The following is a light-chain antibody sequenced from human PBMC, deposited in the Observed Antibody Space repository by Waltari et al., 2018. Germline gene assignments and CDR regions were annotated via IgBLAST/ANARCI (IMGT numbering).Light chain of an antibody. J-gene: IGKJ3*01. CDR1: QSVLYSSNNKNY. V-gene: IGKV4-1*01. CDR2: WAS. Sequence: DIVMTQSPDSLAVSLGERATIHCKSSQSVLYSSNNKNYLAWYQQKPGQPPKLLIYWASTRESGVPDRFSGSGSGTDFTLTISSLQAEDVAVYYCQQYYSTLSFTFGPGTKVDIK. CDR3: QQYYSTLSFT.